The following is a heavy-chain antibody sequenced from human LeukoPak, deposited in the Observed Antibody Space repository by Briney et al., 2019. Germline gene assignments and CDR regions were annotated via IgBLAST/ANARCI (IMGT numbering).Heavy chain of an antibody. D-gene: IGHD3-16*01. J-gene: IGHJ4*02. CDR1: GFTFSSYE. Sequence: GGSLRLSCAASGFTFSSYEMNWVRQAPGKGLEWVSYISSSGSTIYYADSVEGRFTISRDNAKNSLYLQMNSLRAEDTAVYYCARGFRKGAIDYWGQGTLVTVSS. V-gene: IGHV3-48*03. CDR2: ISSSGSTI. CDR3: ARGFRKGAIDY.